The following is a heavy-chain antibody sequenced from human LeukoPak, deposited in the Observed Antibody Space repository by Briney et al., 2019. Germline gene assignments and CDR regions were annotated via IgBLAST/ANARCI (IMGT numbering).Heavy chain of an antibody. J-gene: IGHJ4*02. CDR2: IKQDGSEK. D-gene: IGHD6-19*01. CDR3: SRSSIAVAWN. V-gene: IGHV3-7*01. CDR1: GFTFSSFW. Sequence: GGSLRLSCAASGFTFSSFWMTWVRQAPGKGLEWVANIKQDGSEKFYVDSVRGRFTIARDNAKNSLYLQMNSLRAEDTAIYYCSRSSIAVAWNWGQGTLVTVSS.